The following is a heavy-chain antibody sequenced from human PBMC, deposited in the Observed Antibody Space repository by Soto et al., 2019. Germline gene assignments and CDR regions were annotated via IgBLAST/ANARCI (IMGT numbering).Heavy chain of an antibody. CDR3: ARGVGFGYYYYHMDL. V-gene: IGHV4-61*01. CDR2: IYYSGSA. Sequence: PSETLSLTCTVSGDSVTSVSDYWSWIRQPPWKGLEWIGYIYYSGSADYNPSLGSRVTISIDTSKNQFSLKLTSVTAADTAVYYCARGVGFGYYYYHMDLWGQGXTVTVYS. D-gene: IGHD3-10*01. J-gene: IGHJ6*02. CDR1: GDSVTSVSDY.